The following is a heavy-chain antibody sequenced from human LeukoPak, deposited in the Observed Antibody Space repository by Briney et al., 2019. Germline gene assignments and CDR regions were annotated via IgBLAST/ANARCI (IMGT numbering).Heavy chain of an antibody. Sequence: GGSLRLSCAASGFTFSSYAMHWVRQAPGKGLEWVAVISYDGSNKYYADSVKGRFTISRDNSKNTLYLQMNSLRAEDTAVYYCARDRVADYGDYVSLVVPGYWGQGTLVTVSS. CDR2: ISYDGSNK. CDR1: GFTFSSYA. J-gene: IGHJ4*02. D-gene: IGHD4-17*01. CDR3: ARDRVADYGDYVSLVVPGY. V-gene: IGHV3-30*04.